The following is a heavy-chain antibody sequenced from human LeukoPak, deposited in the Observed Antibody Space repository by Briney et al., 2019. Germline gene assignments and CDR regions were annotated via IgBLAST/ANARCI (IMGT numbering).Heavy chain of an antibody. D-gene: IGHD3-10*01. V-gene: IGHV3-7*01. CDR3: ARDRGFGQADV. CDR2: IKQDGSEK. CDR1: GFTFSSYG. J-gene: IGHJ6*04. Sequence: PGGSLRLSCAASGFTFSSYGMHWVCQAPGKGLEWVANIKQDGSEKYYVDSVKGQFTISRDNAKNSLYLQMNSLRAEDTAVYYCARDRGFGQADVWGKGSTVTVSS.